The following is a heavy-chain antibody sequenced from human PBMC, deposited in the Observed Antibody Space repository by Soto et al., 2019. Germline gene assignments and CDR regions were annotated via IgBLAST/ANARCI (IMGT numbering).Heavy chain of an antibody. V-gene: IGHV3-9*01. Sequence: EVQLVESGGDLVQPGRSLRLACAASGFTFDNYAMHWVRQLPGKGLEWVSGISWSGGDKAYAASVKGRCSISRDNATKSLYLPIDSLRLEDTAVYYCVKDSYYDILTGFSYFDYWGRGTPVTVSS. CDR3: VKDSYYDILTGFSYFDY. D-gene: IGHD3-9*01. CDR1: GFTFDNYA. CDR2: ISWSGGDK. J-gene: IGHJ4*02.